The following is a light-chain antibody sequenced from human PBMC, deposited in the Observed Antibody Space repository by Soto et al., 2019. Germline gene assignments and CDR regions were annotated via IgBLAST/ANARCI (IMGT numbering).Light chain of an antibody. CDR1: ASDIGGYDY. Sequence: QSALTQPPSASGSPGQSVTISCTGTASDIGGYDYVSWYQQHPGKAPKLMIYEVNKRPSGVPDRFSGSKSGNTASLTVSGLQAEDEADYYCYSYAGSSIFDVFGGGTKVTVL. CDR3: YSYAGSSIFDV. V-gene: IGLV2-8*01. J-gene: IGLJ3*02. CDR2: EVN.